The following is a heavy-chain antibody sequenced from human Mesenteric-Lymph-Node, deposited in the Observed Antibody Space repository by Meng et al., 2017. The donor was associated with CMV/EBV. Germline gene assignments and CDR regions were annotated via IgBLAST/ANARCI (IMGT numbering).Heavy chain of an antibody. CDR1: GFTVSNNY. J-gene: IGHJ4*02. V-gene: IGHV1-18*04. CDR3: ARDYLEWYLEF. Sequence: GESLKISCAVSGFTVSNNYMSWVRQAPGKGLEWMGRISVNNGHTNYLQAFQGRVTMTADTSTSTAYMELTSLTFDDTAVYYCARDYLEWYLEFWGQGTPVTVSS. D-gene: IGHD3-3*01. CDR2: ISVNNGHT.